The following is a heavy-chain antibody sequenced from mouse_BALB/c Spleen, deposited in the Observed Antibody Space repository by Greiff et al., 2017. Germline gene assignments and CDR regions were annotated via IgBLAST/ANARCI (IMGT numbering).Heavy chain of an antibody. D-gene: IGHD1-1*01. CDR1: GDSITSCY. Sequence: EVQVVESGPSLVKPSQTLSLTCSVTGDSITSCYWNWIRKFPGNKLEYMGYISYSGSTYYNPSLKSRISITRDTSKNQYYLQLNSVTTEDTATYYCARRGDYGSSYGYFDVWGAGTTVTVSS. CDR3: ARRGDYGSSYGYFDV. J-gene: IGHJ1*01. CDR2: ISYSGST. V-gene: IGHV3-8*02.